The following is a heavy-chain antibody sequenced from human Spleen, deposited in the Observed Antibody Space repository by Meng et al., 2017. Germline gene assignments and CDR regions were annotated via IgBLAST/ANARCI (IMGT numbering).Heavy chain of an antibody. Sequence: ASVKVSCKVSGYTFNTYAMNWVRQAPGQGLEWMGWINTDTRNPTYAQGFTGRFVFFLDTSVSTAYLQISGLKAEDTAVYYCAGGNGLCSGGRCSFDYWGQGTLVTVSS. CDR1: GYTFNTYA. V-gene: IGHV7-4-1*02. CDR3: AGGNGLCSGGRCSFDY. CDR2: INTDTRNP. J-gene: IGHJ4*02. D-gene: IGHD2-15*01.